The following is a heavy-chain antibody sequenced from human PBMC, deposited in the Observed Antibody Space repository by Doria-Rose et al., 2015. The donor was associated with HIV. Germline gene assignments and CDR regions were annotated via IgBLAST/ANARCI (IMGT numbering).Heavy chain of an antibody. Sequence: GKVLEWIGYIYYSGSPYYNPSLKSRVTISVDTSKNQFSLKLSSVTAADTAVYYCARDSGSYNFDYWGQGTLVTVSS. CDR2: IYYSGSP. V-gene: IGHV4-31*02. D-gene: IGHD1-26*01. CDR3: ARDSGSYNFDY. J-gene: IGHJ4*02.